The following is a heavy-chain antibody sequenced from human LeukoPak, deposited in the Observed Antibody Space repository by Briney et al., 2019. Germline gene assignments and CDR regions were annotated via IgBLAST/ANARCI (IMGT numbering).Heavy chain of an antibody. Sequence: GGSLRPSCAASGFTFSSYSMNWGRQAPGKGLEWGALIWYDGSNKYYADSVKGGFTLSRDNTKNTVYLQMNSLRVEATAVYYCAREVGWSQYYFDYWGQGTLVTVSS. D-gene: IGHD2-15*01. V-gene: IGHV3-33*08. J-gene: IGHJ4*02. CDR3: AREVGWSQYYFDY. CDR2: IWYDGSNK. CDR1: GFTFSSYS.